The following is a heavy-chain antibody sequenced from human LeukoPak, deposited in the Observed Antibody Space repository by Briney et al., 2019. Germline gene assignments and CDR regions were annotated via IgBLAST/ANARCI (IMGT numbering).Heavy chain of an antibody. Sequence: GRTLRLSCAASSFIVSSNYMTWVRQAPGKGLECVSVTYSGGSTYYADCVKGRFTISRDNSKNTLYLQMNSLRAEDTAVYFCASTGDIGYCSSTSCCFDYWGQGILVTVSS. V-gene: IGHV3-53*01. CDR2: TYSGGST. D-gene: IGHD2-2*01. J-gene: IGHJ4*02. CDR3: ASTGDIGYCSSTSCCFDY. CDR1: SFIVSSNY.